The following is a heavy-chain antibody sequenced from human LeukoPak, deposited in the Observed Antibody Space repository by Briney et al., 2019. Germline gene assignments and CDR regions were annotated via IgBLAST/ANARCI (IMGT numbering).Heavy chain of an antibody. J-gene: IGHJ4*02. V-gene: IGHV1-2*02. CDR2: INPNSGGT. CDR3: ARAQYYYDSSGWGYFDY. Sequence: ASVKVSCKASGYTFTGYYMHWVRQAPGQGLEWMGWINPNSGGTNYAQKFQGRVTMTRDTSISTAYMELSRLRSDDTAVYYCARAQYYYDSSGWGYFDYWGQGTLVTVSS. CDR1: GYTFTGYY. D-gene: IGHD3-22*01.